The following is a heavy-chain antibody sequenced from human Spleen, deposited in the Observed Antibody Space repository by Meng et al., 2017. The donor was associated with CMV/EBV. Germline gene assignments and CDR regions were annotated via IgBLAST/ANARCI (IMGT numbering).Heavy chain of an antibody. J-gene: IGHJ4*02. CDR3: ARGNVGPDY. V-gene: IGHV3-74*01. CDR2: ITNNGDNT. Sequence: RLCCAGYGFTLSHHWMHWVRQVQGKGLVWVSRITNNGDNTVHAGSVKGRFTTSRDNAKNTLYLQMNSLRAEDTAVYYCARGNVGPDYWGQGTLVTVSS. CDR1: GFTLSHHW. D-gene: IGHD3-10*02.